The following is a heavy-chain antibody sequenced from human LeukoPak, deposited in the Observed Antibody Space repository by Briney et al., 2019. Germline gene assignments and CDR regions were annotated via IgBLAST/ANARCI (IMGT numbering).Heavy chain of an antibody. D-gene: IGHD3-3*01. CDR2: IYYSGST. J-gene: IGHJ4*02. CDR1: GGSISSSSYY. V-gene: IGHV4-39*01. CDR3: AADYDFWSGGVDY. Sequence: SETLSLTCTVSGGSISSSSYYWGWIRQPPGKGLEWIGSIYYSGSTYYNPSLKSRVTISVDTSKNQFSLKLSSVTAADTAVYYCAADYDFWSGGVDYWGQGTLVTVSS.